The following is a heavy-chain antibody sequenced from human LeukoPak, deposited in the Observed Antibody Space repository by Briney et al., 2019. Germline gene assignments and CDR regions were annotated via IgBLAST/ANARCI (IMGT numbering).Heavy chain of an antibody. V-gene: IGHV3-21*01. Sequence: GGSLRLSCAASGFTFSDYNMNCVRQAPGKGLEWASSISSGSSYIYYADSVKGRFTISRDNTKYSLYLQMNSLRAEDTAAYYCVIGSGLFDYWGQGTLVTVSS. CDR1: GFTFSDYN. CDR3: VIGSGLFDY. J-gene: IGHJ4*02. D-gene: IGHD3-10*01. CDR2: ISSGSSYI.